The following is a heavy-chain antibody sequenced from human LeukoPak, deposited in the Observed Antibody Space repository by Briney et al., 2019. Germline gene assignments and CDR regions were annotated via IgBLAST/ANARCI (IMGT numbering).Heavy chain of an antibody. V-gene: IGHV3-23*01. J-gene: IGHJ4*02. D-gene: IGHD6-13*01. CDR1: GFSFSSYV. Sequence: GGSLRLSCAASGFSFSSYVMSSVRQAPGKGLEWVSGISGSGGNTYYADSVKGRFTVSRDNSKNTLYLQMSSLRAEDTAVYYCAKGAAAGTPNYWGQGTLVTVSS. CDR3: AKGAAAGTPNY. CDR2: ISGSGGNT.